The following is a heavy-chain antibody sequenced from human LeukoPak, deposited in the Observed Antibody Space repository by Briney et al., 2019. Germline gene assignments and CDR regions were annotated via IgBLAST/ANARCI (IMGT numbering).Heavy chain of an antibody. Sequence: GGSLRLSCAASGFSFYDYAMHWVRQSPRKGLEWVAGITWNSDFTALADSVKGRLTISRDNANNSVYLHMNTLTPDDTAVYYCTKDVADYVWGDYRHFDMWGQGTLVTVSA. CDR2: ITWNSDFT. CDR3: TKDVADYVWGDYRHFDM. D-gene: IGHD3-16*02. J-gene: IGHJ4*02. V-gene: IGHV3-9*01. CDR1: GFSFYDYA.